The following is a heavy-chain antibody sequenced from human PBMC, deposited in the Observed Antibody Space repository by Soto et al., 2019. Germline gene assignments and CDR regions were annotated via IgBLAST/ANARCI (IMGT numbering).Heavy chain of an antibody. D-gene: IGHD2-15*01. CDR3: AGVGEYCSGGSCPNWFDP. CDR2: IYHSGST. CDR1: GGSISSGGYS. J-gene: IGHJ5*02. Sequence: PSETLSLTCAVSGGSISSGGYSWSWIRQPPGKGLEWIGYIYHSGSTYYNPSLKSRVTISVDRSKNQFSLKLSSVTAADTAVYYCAGVGEYCSGGSCPNWFDPWGQGTLVTVSS. V-gene: IGHV4-30-2*01.